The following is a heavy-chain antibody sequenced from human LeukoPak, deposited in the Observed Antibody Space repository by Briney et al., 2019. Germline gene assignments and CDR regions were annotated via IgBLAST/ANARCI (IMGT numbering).Heavy chain of an antibody. D-gene: IGHD1-26*01. Sequence: SETLSLTCTVSGASISSSTYYWGWIRQPPGKGLEWFGTIYYSGTTYYNPSLKSRVAISIDTATNQFSLKLNSVTAADTAVYYCASLQNIVGATPLPDYWGQGTLVTVSS. V-gene: IGHV4-39*07. CDR1: GASISSSTYY. J-gene: IGHJ4*02. CDR2: IYYSGTT. CDR3: ASLQNIVGATPLPDY.